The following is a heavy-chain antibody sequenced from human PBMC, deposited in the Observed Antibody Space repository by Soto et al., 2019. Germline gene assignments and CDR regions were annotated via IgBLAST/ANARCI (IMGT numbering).Heavy chain of an antibody. V-gene: IGHV3-23*01. CDR3: AKGTDVVRGATKFDY. Sequence: EVQLLESGGGLVQPGGSLRLSCAASGFTFSSYAMSWVRQAPGKGLEWVSAISGSGGSTYYADSVKGRFTISRDNSKNTLYLQMNSRRAEDTAVYYCAKGTDVVRGATKFDYWGQGTLVTVSS. D-gene: IGHD3-10*01. CDR1: GFTFSSYA. CDR2: ISGSGGST. J-gene: IGHJ4*02.